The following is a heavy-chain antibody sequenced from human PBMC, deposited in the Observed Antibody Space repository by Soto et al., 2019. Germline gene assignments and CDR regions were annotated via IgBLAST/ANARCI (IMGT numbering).Heavy chain of an antibody. V-gene: IGHV3-23*01. CDR2: ISGSGGST. J-gene: IGHJ6*02. CDR1: GFTFSSYA. Sequence: GGSLRLSCAASGFTFSSYAMSWVRQAPGKGLEWVSAISGSGGSTYYADSVKGRFTISRDNSKNTLYLQMNSLRAEDTAVYYCAKSLEPATIYYYYGMDVWGQGTTVTVSS. D-gene: IGHD2-2*01. CDR3: AKSLEPATIYYYYGMDV.